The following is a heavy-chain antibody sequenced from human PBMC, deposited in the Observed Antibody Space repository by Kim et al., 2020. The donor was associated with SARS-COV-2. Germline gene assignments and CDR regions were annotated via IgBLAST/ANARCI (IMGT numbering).Heavy chain of an antibody. Sequence: EVSMKRRVTINPDTSNNQFSLQLNSVTPEDTAVYYCARDIAAAGTWYFDLWGRGTLVTVSS. V-gene: IGHV6-1*01. CDR3: ARDIAAAGTWYFDL. D-gene: IGHD6-13*01. J-gene: IGHJ2*01.